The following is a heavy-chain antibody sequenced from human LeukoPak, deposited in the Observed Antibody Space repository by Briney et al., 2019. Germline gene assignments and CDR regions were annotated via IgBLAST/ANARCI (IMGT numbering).Heavy chain of an antibody. CDR1: GGSFSGYY. V-gene: IGHV4-34*01. J-gene: IGHJ3*02. D-gene: IGHD3-16*02. Sequence: PSETLSLTCAVYGGSFSGYYWSWIRQPPGKVLEWIGEINHSGSTNYNPSLKSRVTISVDTSKNQFSLKLSSVTAADTAVYYCARRRYDYVWGSYPRGTSDALDIWGQGTMVTVSS. CDR2: INHSGST. CDR3: ARRRYDYVWGSYPRGTSDALDI.